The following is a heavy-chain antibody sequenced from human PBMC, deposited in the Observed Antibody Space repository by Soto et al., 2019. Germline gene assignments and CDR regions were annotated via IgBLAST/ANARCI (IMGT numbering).Heavy chain of an antibody. V-gene: IGHV4-34*01. D-gene: IGHD6-19*01. CDR2: INHSGST. Sequence: TSETLSLTCAVYGGSFSGYYWSWIRQPPGKGLEWIGEINHSGSTNYNPSLKSRVSISVDTSKNQFSLKLSSVTAADTAVYYCARGRRAWTAVAGRGYYFDYWGQGTLVTVSS. J-gene: IGHJ4*02. CDR1: GGSFSGYY. CDR3: ARGRRAWTAVAGRGYYFDY.